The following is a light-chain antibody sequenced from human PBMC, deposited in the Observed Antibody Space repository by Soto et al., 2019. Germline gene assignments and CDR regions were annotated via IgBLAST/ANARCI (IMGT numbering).Light chain of an antibody. CDR2: AAS. Sequence: DIQMTQSPSSLSASVGDRVTITCRPSQSISSYLNWYQQKPGKAPKLLIYAASSLQSGVPSRFSGSGSGTDFTLTISSLQPEDFATYYCQQGYSTPYTFGQGTKVDIK. V-gene: IGKV1-39*01. CDR1: QSISSY. J-gene: IGKJ2*01. CDR3: QQGYSTPYT.